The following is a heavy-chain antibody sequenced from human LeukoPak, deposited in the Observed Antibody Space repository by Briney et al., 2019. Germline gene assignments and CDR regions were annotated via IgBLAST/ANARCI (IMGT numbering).Heavy chain of an antibody. CDR2: IYPGDSDT. CDR1: GYSFTSYW. V-gene: IGHV5-51*01. J-gene: IGHJ4*02. CDR3: ARSYGSGSYGNFDY. D-gene: IGHD3-10*01. Sequence: PGESLKISCKASGYSFTSYWSGWVRQIPGKGLEWMGIIYPGDSDTSYSPSFQGQATITATKSITTSYLQWSSLKDSDTAMYYCARSYGSGSYGNFDYWGQGTLVTVSS.